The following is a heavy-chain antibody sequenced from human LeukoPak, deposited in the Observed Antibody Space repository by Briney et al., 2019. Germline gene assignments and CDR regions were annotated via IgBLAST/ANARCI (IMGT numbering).Heavy chain of an antibody. D-gene: IGHD3-10*01. J-gene: IGHJ6*02. Sequence: GGCLKLSCAASGFTFSGSAMHWVRQASGKGLEWVGRIRSKANSYATAYAASVKGRFTISRDDSKNTAYLQMNSLKTEDTAVYYRTTQFGVLRYYYYGMDVWGQGTTVTVSS. CDR1: GFTFSGSA. V-gene: IGHV3-73*01. CDR3: TTQFGVLRYYYYGMDV. CDR2: IRSKANSYAT.